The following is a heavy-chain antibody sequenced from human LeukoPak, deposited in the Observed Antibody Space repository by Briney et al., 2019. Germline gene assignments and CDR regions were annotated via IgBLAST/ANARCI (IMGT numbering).Heavy chain of an antibody. CDR3: AKDFSYYYDSSGSHPDY. Sequence: GGSLRLSCAASGFTFSSYAMSWVRQAPGKGLEWVSAISGSGGSTYYADSVKGRFTISRDNSKNTLYLQMNSLRAEDTAVYYCAKDFSYYYDSSGSHPDYWGQGTLVTVSS. J-gene: IGHJ4*02. D-gene: IGHD3-22*01. CDR2: ISGSGGST. CDR1: GFTFSSYA. V-gene: IGHV3-23*01.